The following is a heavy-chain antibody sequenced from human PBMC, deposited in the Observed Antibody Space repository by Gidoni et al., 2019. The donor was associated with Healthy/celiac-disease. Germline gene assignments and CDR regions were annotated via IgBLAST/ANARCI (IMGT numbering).Heavy chain of an antibody. CDR1: GFTFSSYA. CDR2: ISRNGGST. Sequence: EVQLVESGGGLVQPGGSLRLSCAASGFTFSSYAMHWVRQAPGKGLEYVSAISRNGGSTYYANSVKGRFTISRDNSKNTLYLQMGSLRAEDMAVYYCARPGVEMATIFGVSNWFDPWGQGTLVTVSS. CDR3: ARPGVEMATIFGVSNWFDP. J-gene: IGHJ5*02. V-gene: IGHV3-64*01. D-gene: IGHD3-3*01.